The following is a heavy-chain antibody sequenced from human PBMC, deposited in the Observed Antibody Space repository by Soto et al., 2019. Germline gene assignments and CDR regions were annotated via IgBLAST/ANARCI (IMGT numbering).Heavy chain of an antibody. J-gene: IGHJ6*02. CDR3: ARDGFYAGSGRYSYGYSPPRYYAMDV. CDR1: GYSFTSYW. D-gene: IGHD5-18*01. Sequence: PGESLKISCKGSGYSFTSYWIGWVRQMPGKGLEWMGIIYPGDSDTRYSPSFQGQVTISADKSISTAYLKWSSLKASDTAIYYCARDGFYAGSGRYSYGYSPPRYYAMDVWGQGTTVTVSS. CDR2: IYPGDSDT. V-gene: IGHV5-51*01.